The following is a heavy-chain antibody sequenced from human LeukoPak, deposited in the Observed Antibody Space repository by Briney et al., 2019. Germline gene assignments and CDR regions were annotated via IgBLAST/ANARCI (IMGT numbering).Heavy chain of an antibody. CDR1: GYTFTSYG. Sequence: ASVKVSCKASGYTFTSYGISWVRQAPGQGLEWMGWISAYNGNTNYAQKLQGRVTMTTDTSTSTAYMELRSLRSDDTAVYYCARGGYYDFWSGYYGAYYMDVWGKGTTVTVSS. V-gene: IGHV1-18*01. CDR2: ISAYNGNT. J-gene: IGHJ6*03. CDR3: ARGGYYDFWSGYYGAYYMDV. D-gene: IGHD3-3*01.